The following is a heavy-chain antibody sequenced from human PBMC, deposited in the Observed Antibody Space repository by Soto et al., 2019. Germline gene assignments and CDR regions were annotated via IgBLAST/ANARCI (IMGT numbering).Heavy chain of an antibody. D-gene: IGHD4-17*01. CDR2: IYYSGST. Sequence: SETLSLTCTVSGGSISSYYWSWIRQPPGKGLEWIGYIYYSGSTNYNPSLKSRVTISVDTSKNQFSLKLSSVTAADTAVYYCARGGDYATSPYFDYWGQGTLVTVSS. CDR3: ARGGDYATSPYFDY. V-gene: IGHV4-59*01. J-gene: IGHJ4*02. CDR1: GGSISSYY.